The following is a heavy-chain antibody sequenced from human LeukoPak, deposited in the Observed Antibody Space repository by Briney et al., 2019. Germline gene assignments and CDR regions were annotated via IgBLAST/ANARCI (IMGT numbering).Heavy chain of an antibody. J-gene: IGHJ4*02. CDR2: ISGSGGST. D-gene: IGHD3-22*01. Sequence: GSLRLSCAASGFTFSSYAMSWVRQAPGKGLEWVSAISGSGGSTYYADSVKGRFTISRDNSKNTLYLQMNSLRAEDTAVYYCAKAYYYDSSGYRRGYFDYWGQGTLVTVSS. CDR1: GFTFSSYA. V-gene: IGHV3-23*01. CDR3: AKAYYYDSSGYRRGYFDY.